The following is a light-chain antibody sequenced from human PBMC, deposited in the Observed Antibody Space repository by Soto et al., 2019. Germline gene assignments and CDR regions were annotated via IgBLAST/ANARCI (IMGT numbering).Light chain of an antibody. V-gene: IGKV3-20*01. Sequence: EIVLTQSPGTLSLSPGGRATLSCRASQSVSRNYLAWYQQKPGQAPRLLIYGASSRATGIPDRFSGSGSGTDFTLTISRLEPEDFVVYYCQQYGSSPPLTFGGGTKVDIK. CDR2: GAS. CDR3: QQYGSSPPLT. CDR1: QSVSRNY. J-gene: IGKJ4*01.